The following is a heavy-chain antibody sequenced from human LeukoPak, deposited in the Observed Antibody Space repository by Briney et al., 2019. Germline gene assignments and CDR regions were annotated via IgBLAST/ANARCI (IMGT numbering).Heavy chain of an antibody. CDR2: ISYDGSNK. CDR3: AKDLFPVTTTQGGY. V-gene: IGHV3-30*18. CDR1: GFTFGKYW. D-gene: IGHD4-17*01. Sequence: PGGSLRLSCVASGFTFGKYWMSWVRQAPGKGLEWVAVISYDGSNKYYADSVKGRFTISRDNSKNTLYLQMNSLRAEDTAVYYCAKDLFPVTTTQGGYWGQGTLVTVSS. J-gene: IGHJ4*02.